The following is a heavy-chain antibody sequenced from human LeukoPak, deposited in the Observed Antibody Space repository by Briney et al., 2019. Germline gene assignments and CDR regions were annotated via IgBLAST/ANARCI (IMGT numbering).Heavy chain of an antibody. CDR1: GYTFTGYY. J-gene: IGHJ4*02. V-gene: IGHV1-2*06. CDR3: ARDYCGGDCFPDY. CDR2: INPNSGDT. D-gene: IGHD2-21*02. Sequence: ASVKVSCKASGYTFTGYYVHWVRQAPGQGLEWMGRINPNSGDTNYAQKFQGRVTMTRDTSISTAYMELSRLKSDDTAVYYCARDYCGGDCFPDYWGQGTLVTVSS.